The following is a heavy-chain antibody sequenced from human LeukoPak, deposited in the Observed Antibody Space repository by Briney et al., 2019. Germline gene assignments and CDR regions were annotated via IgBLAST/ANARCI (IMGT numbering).Heavy chain of an antibody. Sequence: PGGSLRLSCSVSGVTFRNYGMHWVRQAPGKGLEWVALISSDGIDKLYGASVKGRFTISRDDSKSTLYLQMNSLTAEDTAVYYCTTKVMRGNLGDDYDDWGQGNLVTVSS. CDR2: ISSDGIDK. CDR1: GVTFRNYG. D-gene: IGHD5-12*01. V-gene: IGHV3-30*03. J-gene: IGHJ4*02. CDR3: TTKVMRGNLGDDYDD.